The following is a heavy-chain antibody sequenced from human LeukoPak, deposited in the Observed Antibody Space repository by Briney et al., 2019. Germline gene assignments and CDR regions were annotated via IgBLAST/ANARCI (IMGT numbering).Heavy chain of an antibody. CDR3: ARIALGYCSGGSCYPDYYYGMDV. J-gene: IGHJ6*02. CDR1: GGSFSGYC. D-gene: IGHD2-15*01. Sequence: SESLSLTCAVYGGSFSGYCWSWVRQPPGKGLEWIGEINHSGSTNFNPSLKSRVTISGDTSKNQFSMKLSSVTAADTAVYYCARIALGYCSGGSCYPDYYYGMDVWGQGTTVTVSS. CDR2: INHSGST. V-gene: IGHV4-34*01.